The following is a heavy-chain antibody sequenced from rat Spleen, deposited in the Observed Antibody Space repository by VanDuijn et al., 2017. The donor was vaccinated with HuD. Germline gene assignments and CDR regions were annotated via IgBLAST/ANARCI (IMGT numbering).Heavy chain of an antibody. CDR3: ATAEQLLFDY. Sequence: EVQLQESGPGLVKPSQSLSLTCSVTGYSITSSYRWNWIRKFPGNKLEWMGYINSAGSTNYNPSLKSRISITRDTSKNQFFLQVNSVTTEDTATYYCATAEQLLFDYWGQGVMVTVSS. CDR2: INSAGST. V-gene: IGHV3-3*01. CDR1: GYSITSSYR. J-gene: IGHJ2*01. D-gene: IGHD1-10*01.